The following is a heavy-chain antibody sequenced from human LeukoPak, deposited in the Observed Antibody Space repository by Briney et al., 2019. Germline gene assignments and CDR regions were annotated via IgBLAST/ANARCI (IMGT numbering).Heavy chain of an antibody. Sequence: PGGSLRLSCAASGFTFSNAWMSWVRQAPGKGLEWVGRIKSKTDGGTTDYAAPVQGRFTISRDDSKNTLYLQMNSLKTEDTAVYYCTTGSGGSYSHDAFDIWGQGTMVTVSS. CDR3: TTGSGGSYSHDAFDI. V-gene: IGHV3-15*01. J-gene: IGHJ3*02. CDR1: GFTFSNAW. CDR2: IKSKTDGGTT. D-gene: IGHD1-26*01.